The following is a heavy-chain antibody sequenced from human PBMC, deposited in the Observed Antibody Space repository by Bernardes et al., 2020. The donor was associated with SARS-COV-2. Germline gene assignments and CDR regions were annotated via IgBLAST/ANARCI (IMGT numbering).Heavy chain of an antibody. CDR2: IDHSGST. Sequence: SETLSLTCAVYGGSFSGYYWSWIRQPPGKGLEWIGEIDHSGSTNYNPSLKSRVTISVDTSKNQFSLKLSSVTAADTAVYYCAREPGVTMATRWFDPWGQGTLVTVSS. J-gene: IGHJ5*02. CDR1: GGSFSGYY. D-gene: IGHD3-10*01. V-gene: IGHV4-34*01. CDR3: AREPGVTMATRWFDP.